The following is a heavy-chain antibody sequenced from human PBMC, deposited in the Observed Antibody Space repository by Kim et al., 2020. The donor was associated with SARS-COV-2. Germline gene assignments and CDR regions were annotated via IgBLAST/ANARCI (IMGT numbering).Heavy chain of an antibody. Sequence: GGSLRLSCAASGFTFSSYSMNWVRQAPGKGLEWVSSISSSSSYIYYADSVKGRFTISRDNAKNSLYLQMNSLRAEDTAVYYCAREAYYYDSSGYYLNDAFDIWGQGTMVTVSS. D-gene: IGHD3-22*01. V-gene: IGHV3-21*01. CDR1: GFTFSSYS. J-gene: IGHJ3*02. CDR2: ISSSSSYI. CDR3: AREAYYYDSSGYYLNDAFDI.